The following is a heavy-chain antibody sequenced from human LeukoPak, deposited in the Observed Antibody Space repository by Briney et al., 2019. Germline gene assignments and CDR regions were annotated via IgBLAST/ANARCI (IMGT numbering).Heavy chain of an antibody. J-gene: IGHJ4*02. CDR1: GGSISSGGYY. V-gene: IGHV4-31*11. CDR3: AREGSPPTGGYYFDY. CDR2: IYNSGNT. D-gene: IGHD4-17*01. Sequence: SETLSLTCAVSGGSISSGGYYWSWISQHPGKGLEWIGYIYNSGNTYYNPSLRSRVSISVDTSKNQFSLNLSSVTAADTAVYYCAREGSPPTGGYYFDYWGQGTLVTVSS.